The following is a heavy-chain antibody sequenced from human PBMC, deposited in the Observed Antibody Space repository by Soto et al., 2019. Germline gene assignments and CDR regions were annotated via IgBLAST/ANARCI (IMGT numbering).Heavy chain of an antibody. Sequence: GGSLRLSCAASGSTVSSNYMSWVRQAPGKGLEWVSVIYSGGSTYYADSVKGRFTISRDNSKNTLYLQMNSLRAEDTAVYYCARAPRDYSIHFDYWGQGTLVTVSS. CDR2: IYSGGST. J-gene: IGHJ4*02. D-gene: IGHD4-4*01. CDR1: GSTVSSNY. V-gene: IGHV3-53*01. CDR3: ARAPRDYSIHFDY.